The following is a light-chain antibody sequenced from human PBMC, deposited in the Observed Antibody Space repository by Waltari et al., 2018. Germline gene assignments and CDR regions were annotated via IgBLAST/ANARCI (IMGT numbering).Light chain of an antibody. Sequence: SSELTQDPAVSVALGPTVTITCQGDSLRTYAADWYQQRPGQAPILVLFSTDDRPSGIPDRFSGSSSRDTASLTITDTQAEDEAAYYCSSRDPTINAVVFGGGTKLTVL. CDR2: STD. J-gene: IGLJ2*01. V-gene: IGLV3-19*01. CDR3: SSRDPTINAVV. CDR1: SLRTYA.